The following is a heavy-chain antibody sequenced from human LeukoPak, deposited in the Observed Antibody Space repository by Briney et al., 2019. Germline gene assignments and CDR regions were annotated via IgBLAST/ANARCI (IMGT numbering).Heavy chain of an antibody. CDR1: GFTFSSYA. D-gene: IGHD2-2*01. V-gene: IGHV3-23*01. CDR3: AKGYCSSTSCSPGDY. Sequence: GGSLRLSCAASGFTFSSYAMSWVRQAPGKGLEWVSAISGSGGSTYYADSVKGRFTISRDNSKNTLYLQMNSLRAEDTAVYYCAKGYCSSTSCSPGDYWGQGTLVTVSS. J-gene: IGHJ4*02. CDR2: ISGSGGST.